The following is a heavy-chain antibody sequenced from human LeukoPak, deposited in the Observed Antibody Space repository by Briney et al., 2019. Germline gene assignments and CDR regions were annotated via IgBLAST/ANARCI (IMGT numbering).Heavy chain of an antibody. CDR3: ARDHRGIYSPFDY. J-gene: IGHJ4*02. CDR2: ISGSGGSV. V-gene: IGHV3-23*01. CDR1: GFTFSNYA. D-gene: IGHD2-21*01. Sequence: GGSLRLSCAASGFTFSNYAMSWVRQAPGKGLEWVSAISGSGGSVYYADSVKGRFIISRDNAKNSLYLQMNSLRAEDTAVYYCARDHRGIYSPFDYWGQGTLVTVSS.